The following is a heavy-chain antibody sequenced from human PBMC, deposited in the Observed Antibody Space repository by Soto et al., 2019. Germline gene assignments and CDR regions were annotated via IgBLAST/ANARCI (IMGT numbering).Heavy chain of an antibody. D-gene: IGHD7-27*01. J-gene: IGHJ3*02. Sequence: EVQLVESGGDLVQPGGSLRLSCAASGFIFTNYWMTWVRQAPGKGLEWVANINHDGSETYYLDSVKGRFAISRDNAKNSLFLQMNSLREEDTAIYYCARSLLGGMGFDMWGHGTLVAVSS. CDR3: ARSLLGGMGFDM. V-gene: IGHV3-7*03. CDR2: INHDGSET. CDR1: GFIFTNYW.